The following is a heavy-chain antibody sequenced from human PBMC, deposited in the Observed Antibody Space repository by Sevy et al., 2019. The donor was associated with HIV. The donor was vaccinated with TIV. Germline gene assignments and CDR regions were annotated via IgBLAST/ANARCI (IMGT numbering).Heavy chain of an antibody. V-gene: IGHV3-21*01. CDR1: GFTFSSYS. CDR3: ARDVEYSSSKVDY. J-gene: IGHJ4*02. D-gene: IGHD6-6*01. CDR2: ISSSSSYI. Sequence: GGSLRLSCAASGFTFSSYSMNWVRQAPGKGLEWVSYISSSSSYINYADAVKGRFTITRDKAKNSLYLQMNSLRAEDTAVDYWARDVEYSSSKVDYWGQGTLGTVSS.